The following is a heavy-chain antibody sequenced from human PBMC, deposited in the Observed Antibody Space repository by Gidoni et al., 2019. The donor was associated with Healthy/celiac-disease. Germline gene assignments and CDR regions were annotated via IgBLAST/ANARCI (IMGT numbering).Heavy chain of an antibody. V-gene: IGHV1-69*08. D-gene: IGHD3-22*01. CDR2: IIPILGIA. CDR3: AREGNYYDSSGYPDY. J-gene: IGHJ4*02. CDR1: GGTFSSYT. Sequence: QVQLVQSGAEVKKPGSSVKVSCKASGGTFSSYTISWVRQAPGQGLEWMGRIIPILGIANYAQKFQGRVTITADKSTSTAYMELSSLRSEDTAVYYCAREGNYYDSSGYPDYWGQGTLVTVSS.